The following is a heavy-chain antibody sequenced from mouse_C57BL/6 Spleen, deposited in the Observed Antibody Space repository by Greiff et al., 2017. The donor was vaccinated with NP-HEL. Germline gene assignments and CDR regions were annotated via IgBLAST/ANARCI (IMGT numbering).Heavy chain of an antibody. Sequence: EVKLMESGGGLVKPGGSLKLSCAASGFTFSSYTMSWVRQTPVKRLEWVATISGGGGDTSYPDSVKGRSILSRDNAKNTLNLQMSSLRSEATALYYSARPDCYGSTYYFAYWGQGTTLTVSS. J-gene: IGHJ2*01. CDR2: ISGGGGDT. D-gene: IGHD1-1*01. CDR1: GFTFSSYT. V-gene: IGHV5-9*01. CDR3: ARPDCYGSTYYFAY.